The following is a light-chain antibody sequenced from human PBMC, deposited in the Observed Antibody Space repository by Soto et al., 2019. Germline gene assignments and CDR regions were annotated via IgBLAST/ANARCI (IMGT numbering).Light chain of an antibody. J-gene: IGKJ1*01. CDR2: GAS. CDR3: QQYGGT. V-gene: IGKV3-20*01. Sequence: EIVLTQSPATLSLSPGERATLSCRASQSVGSSYLAWYQQKPGQAPRLLFYGASSRATGIPDRFSGSGSGTDFTLTISRLEPEDFAVYYCQQYGGTFGQGTKVEIK. CDR1: QSVGSSY.